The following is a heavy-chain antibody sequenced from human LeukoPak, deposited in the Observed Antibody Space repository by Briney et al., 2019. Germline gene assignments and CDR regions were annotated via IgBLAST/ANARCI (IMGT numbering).Heavy chain of an antibody. D-gene: IGHD1-1*01. CDR1: GGSISSYY. Sequence: PSETLSLTCTVSGGSISSYYWSWIRQPPGKGLEWIGYIYYSGSTNYNPSLKSRVTISVDTSKNQFSLKLSSVTAADTAVYYCARGSRDGYNFEFDYWGQGTLVTVSS. CDR3: ARGSRDGYNFEFDY. CDR2: IYYSGST. J-gene: IGHJ4*02. V-gene: IGHV4-59*08.